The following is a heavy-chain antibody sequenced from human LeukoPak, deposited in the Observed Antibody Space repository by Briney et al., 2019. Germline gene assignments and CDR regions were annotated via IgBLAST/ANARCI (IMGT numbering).Heavy chain of an antibody. CDR2: INTNTGNP. CDR3: ARNTQLERGSEFDY. CDR1: GYTFTTYA. Sequence: ASVKVSCKASGYTFTTYAMNWVRQAPGQGLEWMGWINTNTGNPTYAQGFTGRFVFSLDTSVSTAYLQISSLKAEDTAVYYCARNTQLERGSEFDYWGQGTLVTVSS. V-gene: IGHV7-4-1*02. J-gene: IGHJ4*02. D-gene: IGHD1-1*01.